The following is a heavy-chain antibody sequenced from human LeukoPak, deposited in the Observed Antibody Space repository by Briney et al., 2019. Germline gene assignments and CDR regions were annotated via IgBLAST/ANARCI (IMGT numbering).Heavy chain of an antibody. Sequence: SGTLSLTCAVSGGSISSGGYYWSWIRQHPGKGLEWIGYIYYSGSTYYNPSLKSRVTISVDTSKNQFSLKLSSVTAADTAVYYCARVPDEGAFDIWGQGTMVTVSS. CDR1: GGSISSGGYY. J-gene: IGHJ3*02. D-gene: IGHD5-24*01. CDR2: IYYSGST. CDR3: ARVPDEGAFDI. V-gene: IGHV4-31*11.